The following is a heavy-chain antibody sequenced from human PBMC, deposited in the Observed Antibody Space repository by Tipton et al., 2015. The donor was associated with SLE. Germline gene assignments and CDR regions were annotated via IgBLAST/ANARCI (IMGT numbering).Heavy chain of an antibody. D-gene: IGHD3-10*01. CDR2: IYYSGST. CDR3: ASGSLEKGLWFREYYYGMDV. V-gene: IGHV4-59*01. Sequence: TLSLTCAVYGGSFSGYYWSWIRQPPGKGLEWIGYIYYSGSTNYNPSLKSRVTISVDTSKNQFSLKLSSVTAADTAVYYCASGSLEKGLWFREYYYGMDVWGQGTTVTVSS. J-gene: IGHJ6*02. CDR1: GGSFSGYY.